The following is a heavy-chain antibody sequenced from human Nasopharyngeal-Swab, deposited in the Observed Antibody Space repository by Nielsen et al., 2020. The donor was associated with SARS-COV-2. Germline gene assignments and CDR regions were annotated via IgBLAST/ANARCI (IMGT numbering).Heavy chain of an antibody. J-gene: IGHJ6*02. CDR1: GYTFTSYD. CDR2: MNPNSGNT. Sequence: ASVKVSCKASGYTFTSYDINWVRQATGQGLEWMGWMNPNSGNTAYAQKFQGRVTMTRNTSISTAYMELSSLRSEDTAVYYCARERPRTIFGVVISWSGMDVWGQGTTVTVSS. V-gene: IGHV1-8*01. D-gene: IGHD3-3*01. CDR3: ARERPRTIFGVVISWSGMDV.